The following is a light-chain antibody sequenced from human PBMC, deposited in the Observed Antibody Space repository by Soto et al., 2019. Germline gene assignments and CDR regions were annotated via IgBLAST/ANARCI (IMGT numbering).Light chain of an antibody. CDR1: QSINSN. Sequence: EIVMTQSPATLSASPGESATLSCRASQSINSNLAWYQQKPGQAPRLLIYGASTRATGVPARFSGSGSGTEFTLTISSLQSEDFAVYYCQQYSHRPQIFGGGTKVEIK. CDR3: QQYSHRPQI. CDR2: GAS. V-gene: IGKV3-15*01. J-gene: IGKJ4*01.